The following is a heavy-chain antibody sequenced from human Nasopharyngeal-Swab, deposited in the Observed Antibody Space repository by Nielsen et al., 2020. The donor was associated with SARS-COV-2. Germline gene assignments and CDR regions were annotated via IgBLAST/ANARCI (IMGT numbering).Heavy chain of an antibody. CDR3: ASGGNYYDSSGLFDY. CDR1: GASTSSGSYY. V-gene: IGHV4-61*02. Sequence: SETLSLTCTVSGASTSSGSYYWSWIRQPAGKGLEWIGRIYTSGSTNYNPSLKSRVTISVDTSKNQFSLKLSSVTAADTAVYYCASGGNYYDSSGLFDYWGQGTLVTVSS. D-gene: IGHD3-22*01. CDR2: IYTSGST. J-gene: IGHJ4*02.